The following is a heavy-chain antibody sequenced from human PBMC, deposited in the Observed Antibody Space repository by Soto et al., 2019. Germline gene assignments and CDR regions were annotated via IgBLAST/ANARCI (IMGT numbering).Heavy chain of an antibody. D-gene: IGHD3-3*01. J-gene: IGHJ6*02. CDR1: GDSISSSGYY. Sequence: SETLSLTCSVSGDSISSSGYYWGWIRQPPGKGLEWIGTIYYSGDTYYNPSLKSRVTISVDTSKNQFSLRLRSVTAADTAVYYCARVRFLEWLLWSPDRTYYYGMDVWGQGTTVTVSS. V-gene: IGHV4-39*01. CDR3: ARVRFLEWLLWSPDRTYYYGMDV. CDR2: IYYSGDT.